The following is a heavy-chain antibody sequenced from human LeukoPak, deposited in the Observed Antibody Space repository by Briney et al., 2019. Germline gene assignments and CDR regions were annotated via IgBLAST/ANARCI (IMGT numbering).Heavy chain of an antibody. J-gene: IGHJ3*02. D-gene: IGHD2-15*01. Sequence: GGSLRPSCAASGFTFSSYAMHWVRQAPGKGLEWVAVISYDGSNKYYADSVKGRFTISRDNSKNTLYLQMNSLRAEDTAVYYCARDSPTGYCSGGSCGAFDIWGQGTMVTVSS. CDR3: ARDSPTGYCSGGSCGAFDI. V-gene: IGHV3-30-3*01. CDR1: GFTFSSYA. CDR2: ISYDGSNK.